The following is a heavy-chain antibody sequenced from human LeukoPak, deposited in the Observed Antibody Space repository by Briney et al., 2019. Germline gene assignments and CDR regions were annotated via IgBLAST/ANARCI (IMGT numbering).Heavy chain of an antibody. Sequence: GGSLRLSRAASGFTLSSYTMGWVRQAPGKGLEWVSTISIGVSTYYPDSMKGRFTISTDNSKNTLYLQTNRLRGEDTAVYYCAKGGVMGARETDYWGQGTLVTVSS. CDR3: AKGGVMGARETDY. J-gene: IGHJ4*02. CDR1: GFTLSSYT. CDR2: ISIGVST. V-gene: IGHV3-23*01. D-gene: IGHD2-8*01.